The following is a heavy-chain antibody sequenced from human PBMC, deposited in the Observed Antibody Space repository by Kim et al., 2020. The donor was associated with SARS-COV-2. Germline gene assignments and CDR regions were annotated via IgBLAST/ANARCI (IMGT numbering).Heavy chain of an antibody. Sequence: SETLSLTCTVSGDSISSGRYYWSWIRQHPGKGLEWIGYIFYSGTTYYNSSLKSRVTISVDTSKNQFSLSLTSVTAADTAVYYCARRTPGGVPTWFDPWGQGTLVTVSS. CDR1: GDSISSGRYY. CDR3: ARRTPGGVPTWFDP. V-gene: IGHV4-31*03. J-gene: IGHJ5*02. CDR2: IFYSGTT. D-gene: IGHD3-16*01.